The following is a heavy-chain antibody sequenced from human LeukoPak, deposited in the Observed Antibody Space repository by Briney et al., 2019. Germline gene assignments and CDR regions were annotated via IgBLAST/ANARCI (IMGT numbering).Heavy chain of an antibody. CDR3: ARAPGAWFDP. J-gene: IGHJ5*02. CDR2: ISSSSSTI. D-gene: IGHD7-27*01. CDR1: GFTFSSYS. Sequence: PGGSLRLSCAASGFTFSSYSMNWVRQAPGKGLEWVSYISSSSSTIYYADSVKGRFTISRDNAKNSLYLQMNSLRAEDTAVYYCARAPGAWFDPWGQGTLVTVSS. V-gene: IGHV3-48*01.